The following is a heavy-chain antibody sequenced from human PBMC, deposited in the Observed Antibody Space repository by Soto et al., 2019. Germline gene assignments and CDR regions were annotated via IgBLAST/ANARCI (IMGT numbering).Heavy chain of an antibody. D-gene: IGHD3-16*02. CDR2: ISSSGTTI. Sequence: QGQLGESGGGLAKPGGSLRLSCAASGFTFSDYYRSWIRQAPGKGLEWVSYISSSGTTIYYADAVEGRFTISRDNARNSLFLQMNSLRAEDTAVYYCAKGYVWGSYRPSMDVWGHGTTVTVSS. CDR1: GFTFSDYY. J-gene: IGHJ6*02. CDR3: AKGYVWGSYRPSMDV. V-gene: IGHV3-11*01.